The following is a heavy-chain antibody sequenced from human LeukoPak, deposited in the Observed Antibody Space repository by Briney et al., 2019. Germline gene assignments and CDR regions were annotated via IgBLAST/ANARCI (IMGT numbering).Heavy chain of an antibody. CDR3: AKALRVGAVDNWYFDL. CDR2: IHFDGSNK. J-gene: IGHJ2*01. D-gene: IGHD6-19*01. V-gene: IGHV3-30*02. CDR1: GFTFSIFG. Sequence: PGGSLRLSCAASGFTFSIFGMHWVRQAPGKGLEWVSFIHFDGSNKFYADSVKGRLTISRDNSKNTLYLQMNSLRAEDTAVYYCAKALRVGAVDNWYFDLWGRGTLVTVSS.